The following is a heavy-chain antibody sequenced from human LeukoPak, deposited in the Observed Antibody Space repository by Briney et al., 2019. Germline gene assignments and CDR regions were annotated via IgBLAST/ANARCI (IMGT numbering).Heavy chain of an antibody. CDR2: INHSGST. V-gene: IGHV4-34*01. Sequence: PSETLSLTCAVYGGSFSGYYRSWIRQPPGKGLEWIGEINHSGSTDYNPSLQSRVTISLDTSNNQFSLRLNSMSAADTAVYYCARGSVIPMIRGAPFNWFDPWGQGTLVTVSS. CDR3: ARGSVIPMIRGAPFNWFDP. D-gene: IGHD3-10*01. J-gene: IGHJ5*02. CDR1: GGSFSGYY.